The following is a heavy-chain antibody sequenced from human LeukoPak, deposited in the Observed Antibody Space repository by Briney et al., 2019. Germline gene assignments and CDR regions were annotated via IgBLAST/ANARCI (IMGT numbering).Heavy chain of an antibody. J-gene: IGHJ4*02. D-gene: IGHD6-13*01. CDR2: ISSSSSYI. Sequence: PGGSLRLSCAASGFTFSSYSMNWVRQAPGKGLEWVSSISSSSSYIYYADSVKGRFTISRDNAKNSLYLQMNSLRAEDTAVYYCARGENSPIAAADYWGQGTLVTVSS. CDR3: ARGENSPIAAADY. V-gene: IGHV3-21*01. CDR1: GFTFSSYS.